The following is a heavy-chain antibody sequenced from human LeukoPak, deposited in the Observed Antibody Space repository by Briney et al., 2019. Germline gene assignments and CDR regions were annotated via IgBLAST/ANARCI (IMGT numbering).Heavy chain of an antibody. V-gene: IGHV1-69*13. Sequence: SVKVSCKASGGTFSSYAISWVRQAPGQGLEWMGGIIPIFGTANYAQKFQGRVTITADESTSSAYMELSSLRSEDTAVYYCAGDSLGYYDSSGYSYYFDYWGQGTLVTVSS. CDR3: AGDSLGYYDSSGYSYYFDY. D-gene: IGHD3-22*01. CDR1: GGTFSSYA. CDR2: IIPIFGTA. J-gene: IGHJ4*02.